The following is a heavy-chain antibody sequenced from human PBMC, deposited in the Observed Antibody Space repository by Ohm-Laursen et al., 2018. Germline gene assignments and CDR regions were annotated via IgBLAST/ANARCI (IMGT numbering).Heavy chain of an antibody. D-gene: IGHD2-15*01. CDR2: ISGSGSRT. Sequence: SLRLSCSASGFTFSNYAMSWVRQAPGKGLERVSGISGSGSRTYYADSVKGRFTISRDNSKNTVHLQMNSLRAEDTAVYYCAKVYYCSGGSCYSWELTYGFDIWGQGTMVTISS. J-gene: IGHJ3*02. CDR1: GFTFSNYA. CDR3: AKVYYCSGGSCYSWELTYGFDI. V-gene: IGHV3-23*01.